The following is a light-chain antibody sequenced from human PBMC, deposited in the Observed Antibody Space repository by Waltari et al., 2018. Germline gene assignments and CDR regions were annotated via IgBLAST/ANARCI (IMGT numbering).Light chain of an antibody. V-gene: IGKV3-20*01. J-gene: IGKJ1*01. Sequence: EIVFTPSPGTLPLSPGERVTLSCRACQSVSWALGCYQQKPGQAPRLLIYGASSRATGIPDRCSGSGSGTDFSLTISRLEPEDFAFDYCQHYVRLAVTFGQGP. CDR3: QHYVRLAVT. CDR1: QSVSWA. CDR2: GAS.